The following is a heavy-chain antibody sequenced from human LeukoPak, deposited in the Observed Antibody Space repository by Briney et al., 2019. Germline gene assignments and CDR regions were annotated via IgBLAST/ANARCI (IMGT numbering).Heavy chain of an antibody. CDR2: INPNSGGT. D-gene: IGHD1-1*01. CDR1: GYTFTGYY. Sequence: ASVKVSCKASGYTFTGYYMHWVRQAPGQGLEWMGWINPNSGGTNYAQKFQGRVTMTRDTSISTAYMELSRLRSDDTAVYYCARGGRLERSPRGFTAPNFDYWGQGTLVTVSS. J-gene: IGHJ4*02. CDR3: ARGGRLERSPRGFTAPNFDY. V-gene: IGHV1-2*02.